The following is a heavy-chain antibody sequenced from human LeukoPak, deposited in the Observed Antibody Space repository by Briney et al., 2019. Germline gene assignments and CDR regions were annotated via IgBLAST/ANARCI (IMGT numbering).Heavy chain of an antibody. CDR3: ASSGGYNFDY. CDR2: IYYSGST. D-gene: IGHD5-24*01. J-gene: IGHJ4*02. V-gene: IGHV4-59*01. Sequence: PSETLSLTCTVSGGSISSYYWNWIRQPPGKGLEWIGYIYYSGSTNYNPSLKSRVTISVDTSKNQFSLKLSSVTAADTAVYYCASSGGYNFDYWGQGTLVTVSS. CDR1: GGSISSYY.